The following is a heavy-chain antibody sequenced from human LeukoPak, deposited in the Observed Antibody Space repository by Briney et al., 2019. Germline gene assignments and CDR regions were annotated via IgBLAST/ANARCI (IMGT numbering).Heavy chain of an antibody. Sequence: ASVKVSCKASGYSFTTYAMHWVRQAPGQRLEWMGWINAGNGDTKFSQNFQGRVTISRDTSASTAYMELSRLRSEDTAVYYCARGDYYDSSGYPAAYYYYYMDVWGKGTTVTVSS. V-gene: IGHV1-3*01. CDR3: ARGDYYDSSGYPAAYYYYYMDV. CDR1: GYSFTTYA. J-gene: IGHJ6*03. D-gene: IGHD3-22*01. CDR2: INAGNGDT.